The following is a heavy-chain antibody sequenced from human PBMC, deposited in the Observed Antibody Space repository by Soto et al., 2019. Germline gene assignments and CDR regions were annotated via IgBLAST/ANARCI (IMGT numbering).Heavy chain of an antibody. D-gene: IGHD1-1*01. J-gene: IGHJ4*02. V-gene: IGHV3-74*01. Sequence: GSLRLSCAASGFTFSNYWMHWVRQVPGKGLVWVSRTNSDGSSKSYADSVKGRFTISRDNAKNTVFLQMDSPRAEDTAVYYCARYTYNISPFDYWGQGTLVTVSS. CDR2: TNSDGSSK. CDR1: GFTFSNYW. CDR3: ARYTYNISPFDY.